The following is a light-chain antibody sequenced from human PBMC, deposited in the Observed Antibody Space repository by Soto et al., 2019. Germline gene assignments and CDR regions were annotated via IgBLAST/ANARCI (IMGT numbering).Light chain of an antibody. Sequence: IQMTQSPSTLSASVGDRVTITCRASQNIDSWLAWYQHKPGQAPTLLIYQASILQTGVPSRFSGSGSGTEFSLAISSLQPDDFATYYCQQYAGHSWAFGQGTKLETK. V-gene: IGKV1-5*03. J-gene: IGKJ1*01. CDR1: QNIDSW. CDR2: QAS. CDR3: QQYAGHSWA.